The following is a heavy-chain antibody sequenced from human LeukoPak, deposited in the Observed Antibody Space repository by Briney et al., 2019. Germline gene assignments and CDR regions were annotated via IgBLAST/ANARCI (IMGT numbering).Heavy chain of an antibody. J-gene: IGHJ5*02. CDR1: GITFSSYG. CDR2: IWYDGSNK. V-gene: IGHV3-33*01. Sequence: GGSLRLSCAASGITFSSYGMHWVRQAPGKGLEWVAVIWYDGSNKYYADSVKGRFTISRDNSKNTLYLQMNSLRAEDTAVYYCAREGSSRNHNWFDPWGQGTLVTVSS. CDR3: AREGSSRNHNWFDP. D-gene: IGHD6-19*01.